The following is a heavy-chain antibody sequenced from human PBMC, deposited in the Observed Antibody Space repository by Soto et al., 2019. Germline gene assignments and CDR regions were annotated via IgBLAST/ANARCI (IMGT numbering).Heavy chain of an antibody. V-gene: IGHV3-23*01. CDR3: AKDRRAAAVDNWFDP. Sequence: GGSLRLSCAASGFTFSSYAMSWVRQAPGKGLEWVSAISGIGGSTYYADSVKGRFTISRDNSKNTLYLQMNSLRAEDTALYYCAKDRRAAAVDNWFDPWGQGTLVTVSS. CDR1: GFTFSSYA. CDR2: ISGIGGST. J-gene: IGHJ5*02. D-gene: IGHD6-13*01.